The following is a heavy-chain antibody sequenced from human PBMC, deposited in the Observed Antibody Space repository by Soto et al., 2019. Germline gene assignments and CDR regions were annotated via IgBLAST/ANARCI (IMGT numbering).Heavy chain of an antibody. V-gene: IGHV4-59*08. D-gene: IGHD3-22*01. CDR1: GGSMSSYS. CDR2: IYSSGST. Sequence: PSETLSLTCTVSGGSMSSYSWSWIRQPPGKGQERIGYIYSSGSTIYNPSLKSRVTISVDTSKNQFSLNLSSVTASYTAMYYCARHYYFDSSGYHDAFDIWGQGTMVT. J-gene: IGHJ3*02. CDR3: ARHYYFDSSGYHDAFDI.